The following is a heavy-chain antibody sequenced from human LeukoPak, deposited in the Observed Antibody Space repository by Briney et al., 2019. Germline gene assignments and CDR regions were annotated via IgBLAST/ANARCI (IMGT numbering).Heavy chain of an antibody. Sequence: GASVRVSCKSSGYTFNNYAISWVRQAPGQGLEWMGWISGYNDVTYYAETLQGRLTMTTDTSTGTAYMDLRTLRSDDTAVYFCARSSAKIVAGEWHFDLWGRGTLVTVSS. CDR1: GYTFNNYA. CDR3: ARSSAKIVAGEWHFDL. V-gene: IGHV1-18*01. J-gene: IGHJ2*01. D-gene: IGHD3-22*01. CDR2: ISGYNDVT.